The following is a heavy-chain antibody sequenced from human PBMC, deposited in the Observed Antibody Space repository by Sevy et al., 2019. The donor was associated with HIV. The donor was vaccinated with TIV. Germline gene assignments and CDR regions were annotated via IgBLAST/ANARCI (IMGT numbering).Heavy chain of an antibody. CDR1: GFTFEDYG. CDR2: INWNGGST. V-gene: IGHV3-20*04. D-gene: IGHD3-3*01. Sequence: GGSQRLSCAASGFTFEDYGMSWVRQVPGKGPEWVSGINWNGGSTSYADSVKGRFTISRDNAKKSLYLQMKGLRAEDTALYYCARDPPSYYDYRTGYHDFWGQGTRVTVSS. CDR3: ARDPPSYYDYRTGYHDF. J-gene: IGHJ4*01.